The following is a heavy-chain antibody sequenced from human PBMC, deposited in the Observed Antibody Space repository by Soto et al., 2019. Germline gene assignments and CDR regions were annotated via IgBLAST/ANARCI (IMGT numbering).Heavy chain of an antibody. J-gene: IGHJ5*02. Sequence: QVQLQESGPGLVKPSGTLSLTCAVSGGSVNNDKWWSWVRQPPGKGLEWIGEIHSSGITNYNPSLKSRASISVDKFKNQFSVKLTSVTAADTAVYFCAGQWSAGYGAFDPWGQGTLVTVSS. CDR2: IHSSGIT. CDR3: AGQWSAGYGAFDP. D-gene: IGHD3-9*01. CDR1: GGSVNNDKW. V-gene: IGHV4-4*02.